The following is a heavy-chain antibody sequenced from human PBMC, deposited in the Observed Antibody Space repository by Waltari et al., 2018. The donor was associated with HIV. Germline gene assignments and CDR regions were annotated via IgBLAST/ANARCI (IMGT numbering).Heavy chain of an antibody. Sequence: QVQLVQSGAEVKKPGASVKVSCGTSGYIFTGYYVHWVRQAPGQGLEWMGRINPKNGATNYAEKFQGRVTMTRDTSISTAYMDLSSLRSDDTAVYYCATHLSYGGTSDNWFDPWGQGTLVTVS. CDR3: ATHLSYGGTSDNWFDP. CDR1: GYIFTGYY. V-gene: IGHV1-2*06. CDR2: INPKNGAT. D-gene: IGHD2-8*01. J-gene: IGHJ5*02.